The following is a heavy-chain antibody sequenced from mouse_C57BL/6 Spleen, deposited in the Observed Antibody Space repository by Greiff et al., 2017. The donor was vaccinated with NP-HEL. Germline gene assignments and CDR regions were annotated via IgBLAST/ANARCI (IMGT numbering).Heavy chain of an antibody. Sequence: EVQLQQSGPELVKPGASVKISCKASGYTFTDYYMNWVKQSHGKSLEWIGDINPNNGGTSYNQKFKGKATLTVDKSSSTAYMELRSLTSEDSAVYYCAATTVVAMDYWGQGTSVTVSS. CDR3: AATTVVAMDY. J-gene: IGHJ4*01. CDR1: GYTFTDYY. V-gene: IGHV1-26*01. CDR2: INPNNGGT. D-gene: IGHD1-1*01.